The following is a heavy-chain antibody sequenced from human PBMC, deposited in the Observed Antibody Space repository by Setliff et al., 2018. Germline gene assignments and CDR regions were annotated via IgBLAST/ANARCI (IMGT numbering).Heavy chain of an antibody. V-gene: IGHV4-34*01. CDR3: ARDIGAVAGTGSWFDP. D-gene: IGHD6-19*01. CDR1: GGSFSGYY. J-gene: IGHJ5*02. Sequence: SETLSLTCAVYGGSFSGYYWSWIRQPPGKGLEWTGEINHSGSTNYNPSLKSRVTISVDTSKNQFSLKLSSVTAADTAVYYCARDIGAVAGTGSWFDPWGQGTLVTVSS. CDR2: INHSGST.